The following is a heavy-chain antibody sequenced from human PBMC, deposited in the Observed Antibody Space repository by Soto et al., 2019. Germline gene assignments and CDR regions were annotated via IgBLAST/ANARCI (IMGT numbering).Heavy chain of an antibody. CDR2: INAGNGNT. CDR1: GYTFTNYA. CDR3: ARDGTAYCGGDCYSPLVYYGMDV. Sequence: ASVKVSCKASGYTFTNYAMHWVRQAPGQRLEWMGWINAGNGNTKYSQKFQGRVTITRDTSASTAYMELSSLRSEDTAVYYCARDGTAYCGGDCYSPLVYYGMDVWGQGTTVTVYS. V-gene: IGHV1-3*01. J-gene: IGHJ6*02. D-gene: IGHD2-21*02.